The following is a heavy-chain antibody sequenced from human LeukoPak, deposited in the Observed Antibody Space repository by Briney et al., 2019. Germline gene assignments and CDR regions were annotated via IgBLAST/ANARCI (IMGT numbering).Heavy chain of an antibody. CDR3: TSNLPDSSGWYWFDP. CDR1: EFTFRKAW. CDR2: IQSKTDGGTT. Sequence: GGSLRLSYAASEFTFRKAWMSCVRQAPGKGLEWVGRIQSKTDGGTTDYAAPVKGRFTISRDDSKNTLYLQMTSLKTEDTAVYYCTSNLPDSSGWYWFDPWGQGTLVTVSS. J-gene: IGHJ5*02. D-gene: IGHD6-19*01. V-gene: IGHV3-15*01.